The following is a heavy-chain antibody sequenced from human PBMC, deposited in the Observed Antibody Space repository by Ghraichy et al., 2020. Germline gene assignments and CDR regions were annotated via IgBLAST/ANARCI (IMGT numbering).Heavy chain of an antibody. CDR1: GGSISSSNW. D-gene: IGHD3-10*01. CDR3: ARGGGQKIWFGESTHFDY. J-gene: IGHJ4*02. Sequence: SETLTLTCSVSGGSISSSNWWSWVRQPPGKGLERIGEIYHSVSTNYNPSLKSRVTISVDKSKNQSSLKLSSVTAADTAVYYCARGGGQKIWFGESTHFDYWGQGTLVTVSS. CDR2: IYHSVST. V-gene: IGHV4-4*02.